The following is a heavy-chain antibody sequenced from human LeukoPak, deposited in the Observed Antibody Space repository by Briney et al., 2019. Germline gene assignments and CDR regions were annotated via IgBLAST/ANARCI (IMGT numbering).Heavy chain of an antibody. CDR3: AKTGYSSGWYRIWDY. CDR2: ISGSGGSA. Sequence: HPGGSLRLSCAASGFTFSSFEMSWVRQAPGKGLERVSAISGSGGSAYYADSVKGRFTISRDNSRNSLSLQMNSLRAEDTALYYCAKTGYSSGWYRIWDYWGQGTLVTVSS. J-gene: IGHJ4*02. CDR1: GFTFSSFE. D-gene: IGHD6-19*01. V-gene: IGHV3-23*01.